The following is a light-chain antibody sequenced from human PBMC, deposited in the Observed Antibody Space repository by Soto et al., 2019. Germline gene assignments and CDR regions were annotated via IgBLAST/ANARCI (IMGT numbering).Light chain of an antibody. Sequence: QSVLTQPPSVSAAPGQKVTISCSGSSCNIGNDYVSWYQQLPGTAPKLLIYDNNKRPSGIPDRFSGSRSGTSATLGITGLQTGDEADYYCGTWDSSLSAGVFGGGTKVTVL. J-gene: IGLJ2*01. V-gene: IGLV1-51*01. CDR3: GTWDSSLSAGV. CDR2: DNN. CDR1: SCNIGNDY.